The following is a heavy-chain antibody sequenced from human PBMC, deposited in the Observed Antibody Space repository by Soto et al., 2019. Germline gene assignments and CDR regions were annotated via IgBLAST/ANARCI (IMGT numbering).Heavy chain of an antibody. CDR3: ATSEGDCGGGSCYNYFYYYGMDV. J-gene: IGHJ6*02. V-gene: IGHV1-3*01. CDR1: GDTRTDFS. CDR2: LSVGNGDT. D-gene: IGHD2-15*01. Sequence: ASVKVSCKASGDTRTDFSMHWVRQAPGQRPEWMGWLSVGNGDTKYSQKFQGRVTITRDTSARTAYMELSNLRSEDTAVYYCATSEGDCGGGSCYNYFYYYGMDVCGQGTTVTVYS.